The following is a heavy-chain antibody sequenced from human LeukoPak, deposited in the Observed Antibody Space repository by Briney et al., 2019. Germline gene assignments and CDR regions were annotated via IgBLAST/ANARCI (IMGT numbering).Heavy chain of an antibody. CDR1: GYTFTGYY. CDR2: INPNSGGT. D-gene: IGHD3-10*01. J-gene: IGHJ4*02. CDR3: ARVKIYYGSENMVSSYYFDC. Sequence: GASVKVSCKASGYTFTGYYMHWVRQAPGQGLEWMGRINPNSGGTNYAQKFQGRVTMTRDTSISTAYMALSRLRSDDTAVYYCARVKIYYGSENMVSSYYFDCWGQGTLVTVSS. V-gene: IGHV1-2*06.